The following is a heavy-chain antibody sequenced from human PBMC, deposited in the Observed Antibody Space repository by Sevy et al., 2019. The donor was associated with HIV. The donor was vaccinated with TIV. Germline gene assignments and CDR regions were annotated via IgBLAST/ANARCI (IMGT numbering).Heavy chain of an antibody. CDR3: ARAPGTDY. D-gene: IGHD1-1*01. CDR1: GFTFSSYW. Sequence: GGSQRLSCTASGFTFSSYWMSWVRQAPGKGLEWVANIKEDGSAKYYVDSVKGRFTISRDNAKNSLYLQMNSLRAEDTAIYYCARAPGTDYWGQGTLVTVSS. V-gene: IGHV3-7*01. J-gene: IGHJ4*02. CDR2: IKEDGSAK.